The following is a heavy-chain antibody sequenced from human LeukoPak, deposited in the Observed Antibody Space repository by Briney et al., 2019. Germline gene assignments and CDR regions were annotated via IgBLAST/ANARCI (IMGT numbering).Heavy chain of an antibody. CDR2: INQDGSEK. J-gene: IGHJ4*02. Sequence: GGTLRLSCAASGFTSRLYWMTWVRQAPGKGLQWVANINQDGSEKYYMDSVKGRFTISRDDSKNSLYLQMNSLRADDTPLYYCAGGGKYFGGNWGQGTLVTVSS. V-gene: IGHV3-7*01. CDR3: AGGGKYFGGN. CDR1: GFTSRLYW. D-gene: IGHD3-10*01.